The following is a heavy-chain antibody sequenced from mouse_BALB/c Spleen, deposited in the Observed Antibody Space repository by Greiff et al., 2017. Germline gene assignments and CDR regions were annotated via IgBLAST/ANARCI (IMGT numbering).Heavy chain of an antibody. V-gene: IGHV3-2*02. Sequence: EVKLMESGPGLVKPSQSLSLTCTVTGYSITSDYAWNWIRQFPGNKLEWMGYISYSGSTSYNPSLKSRISITRDTSKNQFFLQLNSVTTEDTATYYCARRDDGPWFAYWGQGTLVTVSA. CDR3: ARRDDGPWFAY. CDR1: GYSITSDYA. CDR2: ISYSGST. D-gene: IGHD2-3*01. J-gene: IGHJ3*01.